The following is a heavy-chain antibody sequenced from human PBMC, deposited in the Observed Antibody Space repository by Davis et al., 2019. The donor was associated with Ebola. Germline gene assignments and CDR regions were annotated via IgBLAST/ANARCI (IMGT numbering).Heavy chain of an antibody. CDR3: ARVGGYYYYYYYGMDV. D-gene: IGHD6-13*01. Sequence: GESLKTPCAASGFTFSSYSMNWDRQAPGKGLEWVSGISWNSGSLGYVDSVKGRFTISRDNAKKSLYLQMNSLRADDTAVYYCARVGGYYYYYYYGMDVWGQGTTVTVSS. CDR1: GFTFSSYS. J-gene: IGHJ6*02. V-gene: IGHV3-48*04. CDR2: ISWNSGSL.